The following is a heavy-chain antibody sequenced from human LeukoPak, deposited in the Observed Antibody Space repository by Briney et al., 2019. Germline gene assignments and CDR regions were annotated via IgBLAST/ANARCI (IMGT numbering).Heavy chain of an antibody. V-gene: IGHV3-23*01. Sequence: GGSLRLSCAASGFTFSSYGMSWVRQAPAKGLEWVSAMSGSGGSTYYADSVKGRFTISRDNSKNTLYLQMNSLRAEDTAVYYCAKGTTVTTFDYWAREPWSPSPQ. D-gene: IGHD4-17*01. CDR1: GFTFSSYG. CDR2: MSGSGGST. J-gene: IGHJ4*02. CDR3: AKGTTVTTFDY.